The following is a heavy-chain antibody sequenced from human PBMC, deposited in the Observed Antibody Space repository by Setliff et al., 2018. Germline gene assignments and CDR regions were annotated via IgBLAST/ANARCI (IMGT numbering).Heavy chain of an antibody. CDR1: GGSISSGGYY. D-gene: IGHD6-19*01. Sequence: PSETLSLTCTVSGGSISSGGYYWSWIRQHPGKGLEWIGYIYYSGSTSYYNPSLKSRVTISLDTSKNQFSLNLTSVTAADTAVYYCARASSGWYSAYYYYMDVWGKGTTVTVSS. V-gene: IGHV4-31*03. CDR2: IYYSGSTS. CDR3: ARASSGWYSAYYYYMDV. J-gene: IGHJ6*03.